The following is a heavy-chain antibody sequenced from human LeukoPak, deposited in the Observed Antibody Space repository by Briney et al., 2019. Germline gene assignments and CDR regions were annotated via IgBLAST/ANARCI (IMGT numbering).Heavy chain of an antibody. D-gene: IGHD6-13*01. CDR3: ARMENSGWQQLVYYYYYGMDV. V-gene: IGHV3-11*06. CDR1: GFTFSYYY. Sequence: GALSLSFAASGFTFSYYYMSWIRPAPGKGVGGGSYITSSSSYKNYADSVKGRSTISRDNAKNSLYLQMNSLRAEDTAVYYCARMENSGWQQLVYYYYYGMDVWGKGTTVTVSS. CDR2: ITSSSSYK. J-gene: IGHJ6*04.